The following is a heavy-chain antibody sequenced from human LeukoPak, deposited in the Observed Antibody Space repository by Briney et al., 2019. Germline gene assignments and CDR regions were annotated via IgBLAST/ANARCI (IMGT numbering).Heavy chain of an antibody. V-gene: IGHV3-74*01. CDR2: INHDGTGT. Sequence: PGGSLRLSCAASGWMHWVRQAPGKGLVWVSGINHDGTGTYYADSVKGRFTISRDNAKNTLYLQMNSLSAEDTAVYYCASPRLYSGSYHDAFDIWGQGTMVTVSS. CDR3: ASPRLYSGSYHDAFDI. J-gene: IGHJ3*02. D-gene: IGHD1-26*01. CDR1: GW.